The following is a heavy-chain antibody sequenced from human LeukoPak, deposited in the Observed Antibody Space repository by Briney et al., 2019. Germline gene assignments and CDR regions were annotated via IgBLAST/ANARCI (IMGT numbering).Heavy chain of an antibody. CDR3: ARGSGFGELLFSDYYYYYMDV. Sequence: GGSLRLSCAASGFTFTTYWMNWVRQAPGKGLEWVANIKQDGSEKYYVDSVKGRFTISRDNAKNSLYLQMNSLRAEDTAVYYCARGSGFGELLFSDYYYYYMDVWGKGTTVTVSS. J-gene: IGHJ6*03. CDR1: GFTFTTYW. CDR2: IKQDGSEK. V-gene: IGHV3-7*01. D-gene: IGHD3-10*01.